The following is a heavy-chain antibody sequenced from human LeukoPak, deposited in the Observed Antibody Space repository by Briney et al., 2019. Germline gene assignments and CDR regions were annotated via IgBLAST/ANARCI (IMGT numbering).Heavy chain of an antibody. CDR3: ARHVLTGTSDY. D-gene: IGHD1-20*01. V-gene: IGHV5-51*01. CDR1: GYTLTSYD. Sequence: KVSCKASGYTLTSYDVNWVRQMPGKGLEWMGIIYPGDSDTRYSPSFQGQVTISADKSISTAYLQWSSLKASDTAMYYCARHVLTGTSDYWGQGTLVTVSS. CDR2: IYPGDSDT. J-gene: IGHJ4*02.